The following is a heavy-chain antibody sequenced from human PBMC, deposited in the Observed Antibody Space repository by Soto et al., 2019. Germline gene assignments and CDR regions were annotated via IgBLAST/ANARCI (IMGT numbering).Heavy chain of an antibody. CDR3: GRDRRHLYYYGSGSYPQQNWFDP. V-gene: IGHV4-34*01. J-gene: IGHJ5*02. CDR2: INHSGST. Sequence: PSETLSLTCAVYGGSFSGYFWSWIRQPPGKGLEWIGEINHSGSTNYNPSLKSRVTISVDTSKNQFSLKLSSVTAADTAVYYCGRDRRHLYYYGSGSYPQQNWFDPWGQGTLVTVSS. D-gene: IGHD3-10*01. CDR1: GGSFSGYF.